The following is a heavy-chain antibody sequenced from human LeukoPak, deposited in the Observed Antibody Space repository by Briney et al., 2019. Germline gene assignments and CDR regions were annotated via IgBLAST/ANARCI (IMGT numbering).Heavy chain of an antibody. CDR3: AKDSSHGTPDY. J-gene: IGHJ4*02. V-gene: IGHV3-30-3*01. CDR1: GFTFSSYA. Sequence: GRSLRLSCAASGFTFSSYAMNWVRQAPGKGLEWVAVISYDGSNKYYADSVKGRFTISRDNPKNTLYLQMNSLRAEDTAVYYCAKDSSHGTPDYWGQGTLVTVSS. CDR2: ISYDGSNK. D-gene: IGHD6-6*01.